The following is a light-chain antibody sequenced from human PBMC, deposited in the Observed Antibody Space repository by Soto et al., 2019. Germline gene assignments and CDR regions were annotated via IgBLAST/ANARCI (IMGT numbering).Light chain of an antibody. J-gene: IGKJ3*01. Sequence: EIVMTQSPATLSVSPGERATLSCRASQSISSNLAWYQQKPGQAPRLLIYGASTRATGIPATFNGSGSGTEFTLTISSLQYEDFAVYYCQQYNNWPFTFGPGTKVDIK. CDR1: QSISSN. CDR2: GAS. CDR3: QQYNNWPFT. V-gene: IGKV3-15*01.